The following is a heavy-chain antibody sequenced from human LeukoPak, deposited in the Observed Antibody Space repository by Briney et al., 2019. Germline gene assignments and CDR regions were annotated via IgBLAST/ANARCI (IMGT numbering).Heavy chain of an antibody. Sequence: ASVKVSCKASGYTFITYYIHWVRQAPGQGLEWTGIIHPSGGSTSYAQQFQGRVTMTRDTSTSTVYTELSSLRYEDRAVYYCARAYGGHFYFDYWGQGTLVTVSS. D-gene: IGHD4-23*01. CDR3: ARAYGGHFYFDY. CDR2: IHPSGGST. CDR1: GYTFITYY. J-gene: IGHJ4*02. V-gene: IGHV1-46*01.